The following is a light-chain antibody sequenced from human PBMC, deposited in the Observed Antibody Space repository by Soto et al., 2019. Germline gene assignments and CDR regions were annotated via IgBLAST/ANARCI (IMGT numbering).Light chain of an antibody. V-gene: IGKV1D-12*01. Sequence: DIQMTQAPSSVFASVGDRVTITCRASQGIGTWLAWYQQKPGKAPSLLIYAASTLHSGVPSRFTGRGSGTDFTLTISSLQPADSATYYCQHATSFPITFGQGTRLEIK. CDR2: AAS. CDR1: QGIGTW. CDR3: QHATSFPIT. J-gene: IGKJ5*01.